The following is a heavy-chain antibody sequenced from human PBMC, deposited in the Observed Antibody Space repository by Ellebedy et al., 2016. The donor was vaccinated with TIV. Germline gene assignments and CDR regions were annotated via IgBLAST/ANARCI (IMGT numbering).Heavy chain of an antibody. CDR2: ISGDGGST. D-gene: IGHD3-22*01. Sequence: PGGSLRLSCAASGFTFDDYAMHWVRQAPGKGLEWVSLISGDGGSTYYADSVKGRFTISRDNSKNSLYLQMNSLRTEDTAFYYCAKGGYDSSGYYPGGGYYDMDVWGQGTTVTVSS. CDR3: AKGGYDSSGYYPGGGYYDMDV. CDR1: GFTFDDYA. J-gene: IGHJ6*02. V-gene: IGHV3-43*02.